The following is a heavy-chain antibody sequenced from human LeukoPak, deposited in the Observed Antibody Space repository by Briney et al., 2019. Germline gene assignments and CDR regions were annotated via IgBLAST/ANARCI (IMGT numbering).Heavy chain of an antibody. CDR1: GDSISTSNSY. J-gene: IGHJ4*02. Sequence: SETLSLTCTVSGDSISTSNSYWGWIRQPPGKGLEWIGSIYYSGNTYYNASLKSRVRISVETSKNQFSLRLSSVTAADTAVYFCARGILRDYYDSSGFYHRGGVGYWGQGTLVTVSS. V-gene: IGHV4-39*07. CDR3: ARGILRDYYDSSGFYHRGGVGY. D-gene: IGHD3-22*01. CDR2: IYYSGNT.